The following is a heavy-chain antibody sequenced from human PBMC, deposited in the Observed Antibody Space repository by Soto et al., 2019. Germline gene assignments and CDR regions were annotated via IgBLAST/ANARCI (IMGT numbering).Heavy chain of an antibody. CDR3: AKVLREYSYYYYYGMDV. D-gene: IGHD3-10*01. CDR1: GFTFSSYD. J-gene: IGHJ6*02. CDR2: ISYDGSNK. V-gene: IGHV3-30*18. Sequence: GGSLILSCAASGFTFSSYDMQWVRQAPGKGLEWVAVISYDGSNKYYADSVKGRFTISRDNSKNTLYLLMNSLRAEDTAVYYCAKVLREYSYYYYYGMDVWGQGTTVTVSS.